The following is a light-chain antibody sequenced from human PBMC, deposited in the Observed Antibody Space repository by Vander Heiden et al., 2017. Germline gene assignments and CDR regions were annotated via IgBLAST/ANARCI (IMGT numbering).Light chain of an antibody. CDR1: ALPKQY. V-gene: IGLV3-25*03. J-gene: IGLJ2*01. CDR2: KDS. CDR3: QSADSSGTPVV. Sequence: SYELTQPPSVSVSPGQTARITCSGDALPKQYAYWYQQKPGQAPVLVIYKDSERPAGIPERFSGSSSGTTVTLTIRGVQAEDEADYYCQSADSSGTPVVFGGGTKLTVL.